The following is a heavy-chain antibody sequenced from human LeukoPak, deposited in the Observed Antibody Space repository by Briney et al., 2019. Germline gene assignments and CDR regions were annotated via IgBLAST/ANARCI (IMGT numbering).Heavy chain of an antibody. D-gene: IGHD2-2*01. Sequence: SETLSLTCTVSGDSISSHYWSWIRQPPGQGKEWIGYIFYVWSTNYNPSLKSRVTISVDTSKNQFSLKLSSVTAADMAVYYCARGLCKVVPAAILYYYYGMDVWGQGTTVTVSS. CDR1: GDSISSHY. CDR3: ARGLCKVVPAAILYYYYGMDV. CDR2: IFYVWST. J-gene: IGHJ6*02. V-gene: IGHV4-59*11.